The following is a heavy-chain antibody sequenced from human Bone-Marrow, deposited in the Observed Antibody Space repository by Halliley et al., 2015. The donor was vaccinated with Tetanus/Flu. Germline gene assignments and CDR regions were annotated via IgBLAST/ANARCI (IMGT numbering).Heavy chain of an antibody. Sequence: LRLSCSVSGDSISDSYFSRIRQPPGKGLEWIGYIYSGSSSYNPSLKSRVTISADISKNHFSLRLTSVTAADTATYYCARAFRYYGSADSWGQGALVTVSS. J-gene: IGHJ4*02. CDR3: ARAFRYYGSADS. CDR1: GDSISDSY. CDR2: IYSGSS. V-gene: IGHV4-59*01. D-gene: IGHD3-10*01.